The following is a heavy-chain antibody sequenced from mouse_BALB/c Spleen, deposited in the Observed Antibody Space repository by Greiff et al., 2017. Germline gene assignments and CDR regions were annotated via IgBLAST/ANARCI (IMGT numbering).Heavy chain of an antibody. CDR1: GYTFTSYW. Sequence: VQLQQSGAELAKPGASVKMSCTASGYTFTSYWMHWVKQRPGQGLEWIGYINPSTGYTEYNQKFKDKATLTADKSSSTAYMQLSSLTSEDSAVYYCARQLGLLWGQGTTRTVSS. CDR3: ARQLGLL. V-gene: IGHV1-7*01. D-gene: IGHD3-1*01. CDR2: INPSTGYT. J-gene: IGHJ2*01.